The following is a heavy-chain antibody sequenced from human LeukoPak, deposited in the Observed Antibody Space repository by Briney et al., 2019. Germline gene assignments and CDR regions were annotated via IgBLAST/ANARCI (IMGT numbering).Heavy chain of an antibody. V-gene: IGHV3-30*03. Sequence: GGSLRLSCAASGFTVSSYGMHWVRQAPGKGLEWVAVISYDGSHKYYADSVKGRFTISRDNAKNTLYLQMNSLRAEDTAVYYCARENYYAMDVWGQGTTVTVSS. CDR2: ISYDGSHK. CDR1: GFTVSSYG. CDR3: ARENYYAMDV. J-gene: IGHJ6*02.